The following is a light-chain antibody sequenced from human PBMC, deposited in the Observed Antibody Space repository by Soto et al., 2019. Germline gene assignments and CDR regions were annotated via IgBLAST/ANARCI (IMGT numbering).Light chain of an antibody. Sequence: DLVVTQSPLSLSVTPGEPASISCRSSQSLLHSNGRHYLDWYLQTPGQSPQLLIYLGSNRASGVPDRFSGSGSGTDFTLKISRVEAEDVGVYYCMQALQTPFTFGQGTKLEIK. J-gene: IGKJ2*01. V-gene: IGKV2-28*01. CDR1: QSLLHSNGRHY. CDR2: LGS. CDR3: MQALQTPFT.